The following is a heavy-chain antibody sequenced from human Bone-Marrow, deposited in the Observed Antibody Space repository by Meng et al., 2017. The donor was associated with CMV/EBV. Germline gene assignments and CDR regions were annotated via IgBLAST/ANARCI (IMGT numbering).Heavy chain of an antibody. Sequence: ASVKVSCKASGGTFTSYYMHWVRQAPGQGLEWMGWISAYNGNTNYAQKLQGRVTMTTDTSTSTAYMELRSLRSDDTAVYYCARLNPEDTIFGVVIIPVRNWFDPWGQGTLVTVSS. CDR3: ARLNPEDTIFGVVIIPVRNWFDP. J-gene: IGHJ5*02. D-gene: IGHD3-3*01. CDR2: ISAYNGNT. CDR1: GGTFTSYY. V-gene: IGHV1-18*04.